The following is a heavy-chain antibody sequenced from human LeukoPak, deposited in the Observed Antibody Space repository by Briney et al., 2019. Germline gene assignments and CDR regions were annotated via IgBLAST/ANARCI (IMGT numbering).Heavy chain of an antibody. J-gene: IGHJ4*02. CDR2: ISGSGGNT. V-gene: IGHV3-23*01. CDR3: AKPYGTDCGGDCYFDY. Sequence: QSGGSLRLSCAAFGFTFSNYAISWVRQAPGKGLEWVSAISGSGGNTYYADSVRDRFTISRDNSRSTLYLQMSRLRAEDTALYYCAKPYGTDCGGDCYFDYWGQGTLVSVSS. CDR1: GFTFSNYA. D-gene: IGHD2-21*02.